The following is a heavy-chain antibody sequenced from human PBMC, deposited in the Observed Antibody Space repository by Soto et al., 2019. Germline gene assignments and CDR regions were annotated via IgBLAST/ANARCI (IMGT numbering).Heavy chain of an antibody. J-gene: IGHJ4*02. CDR2: ISGSGGST. D-gene: IGHD3-3*01. CDR1: GFTFSSYA. Sequence: EVQLLESGGGLVQPGGSLRLSCAASGFTFSSYAMSWVRQAPGKGLEWVSAISGSGGSTYYADSVKGRFTISRDNSKNSLYLQMNSLRAEDTAVYYCAKGRPRITIFGVVHDYWCQGTLLTVSS. V-gene: IGHV3-23*01. CDR3: AKGRPRITIFGVVHDY.